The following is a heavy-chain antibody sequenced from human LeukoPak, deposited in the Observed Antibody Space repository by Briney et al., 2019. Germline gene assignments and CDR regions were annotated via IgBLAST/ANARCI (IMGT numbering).Heavy chain of an antibody. D-gene: IGHD3-3*01. CDR2: MNPNSGNT. CDR1: GYTFTSYD. CDR3: ARGGYYDFWSGYYGNYFDY. J-gene: IGHJ4*02. V-gene: IGHV1-8*01. Sequence: ASVKVSCKASGYTFTSYDINWVRQATGQGLEWMGWMNPNSGNTGYAQKFQGRVTMTRNTPISTAYMELSSLRSEDTAVYYCARGGYYDFWSGYYGNYFDYWGQGTLVTVSS.